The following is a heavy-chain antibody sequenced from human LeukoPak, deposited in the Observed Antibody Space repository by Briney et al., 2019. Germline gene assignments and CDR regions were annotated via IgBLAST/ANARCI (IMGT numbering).Heavy chain of an antibody. V-gene: IGHV3-30*02. Sequence: GGSLRLSCAASGFTFSTFAMIWVRQPPGKGLEWVAFIRYDGSNKYYADSVKGRFTVSRDNSKNTLSLQMNSLRAADTAVYYCAKDGEYYGSGSVGWFDPWGQGTLVTVSS. J-gene: IGHJ5*02. CDR2: IRYDGSNK. CDR3: AKDGEYYGSGSVGWFDP. CDR1: GFTFSTFA. D-gene: IGHD3-10*01.